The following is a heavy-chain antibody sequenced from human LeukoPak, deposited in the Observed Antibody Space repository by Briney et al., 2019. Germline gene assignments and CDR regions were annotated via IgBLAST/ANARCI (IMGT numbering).Heavy chain of an antibody. CDR2: IYHSGST. V-gene: IGHV4-38-2*01. J-gene: IGHJ5*02. CDR1: GYSICNGYY. D-gene: IGHD2-2*01. Sequence: SETLSLTCAVSGYSICNGYYWGWIRQPPGKGLEWIGSIYHSGSTYYNPSLKSRVTISVDTSKNQFSLKLSSVTAADTAVYYCARGSTSCCYGNWFDPWGQGTLVTVSS. CDR3: ARGSTSCCYGNWFDP.